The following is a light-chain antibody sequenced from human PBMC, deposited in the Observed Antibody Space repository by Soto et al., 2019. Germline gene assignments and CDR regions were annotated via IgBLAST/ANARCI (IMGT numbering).Light chain of an antibody. CDR2: SNN. Sequence: QSVLTQPPSASGTPGQRVTISCSGSSSNIGSNTVNWYQQLPGTAPKLLIYSNNQRPSGVPDRFSGSKSGTSASLAISGLQSEDAAEYYCAAWDDSLNGVVFGGGTKVTVL. J-gene: IGLJ3*02. CDR3: AAWDDSLNGVV. V-gene: IGLV1-44*01. CDR1: SSNIGSNT.